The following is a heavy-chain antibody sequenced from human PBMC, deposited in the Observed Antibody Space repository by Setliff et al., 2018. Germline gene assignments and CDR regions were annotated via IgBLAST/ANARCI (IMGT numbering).Heavy chain of an antibody. D-gene: IGHD3-22*01. Sequence: PGGSLRLSCAASGFRFSDLYMSWVRQVPGKGLEWLSKISGAGTTVYYADSVKGRFTISRDTAKNSLYLQMNSLRAEDTAMYYCVRGSAYSSGSFDCWGQGTTVTVSS. CDR1: GFRFSDLY. V-gene: IGHV3-11*04. CDR2: ISGAGTTV. CDR3: VRGSAYSSGSFDC. J-gene: IGHJ4*03.